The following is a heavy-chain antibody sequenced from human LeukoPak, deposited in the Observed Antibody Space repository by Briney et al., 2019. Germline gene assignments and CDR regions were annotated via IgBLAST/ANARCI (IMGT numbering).Heavy chain of an antibody. CDR3: AKVGAVSLES. V-gene: IGHV3-9*01. CDR1: GFTFGDHA. CDR2: ISYNSGSL. D-gene: IGHD6-19*01. J-gene: IGHJ4*02. Sequence: AGGSLRLSCAASGFTFGDHAMHWVRQTSGKGLEWVAGISYNSGSLGYADSVKGRFTISRDNGKQSLFLQMNSLIPEYTAVYFCAKVGAVSLESWGQGTLVTVSS.